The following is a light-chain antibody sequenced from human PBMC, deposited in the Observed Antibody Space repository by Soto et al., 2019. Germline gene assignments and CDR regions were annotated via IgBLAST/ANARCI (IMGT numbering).Light chain of an antibody. CDR1: QSVASH. V-gene: IGKV3-15*01. J-gene: IGKJ2*01. Sequence: EIVVTLSPATLSVSPGVRVTLSCRTSQSVASHLAWYQQKPGQAPRLLIYAASTRASGTPARFSGSGSGTVCTLTISSLQSEDFAIYYCQLYNDWPFTFDQGTRLDIK. CDR3: QLYNDWPFT. CDR2: AAS.